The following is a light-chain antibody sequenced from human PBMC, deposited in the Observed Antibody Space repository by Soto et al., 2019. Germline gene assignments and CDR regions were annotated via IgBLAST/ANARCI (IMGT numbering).Light chain of an antibody. J-gene: IGKJ4*01. CDR2: GAS. CDR1: QSVSSNY. CDR3: QQYGSSPPVT. Sequence: EIVLTQSPGTLSLSPGERATLSCRASQSVSSNYLTWYQQRPGQAPRLLIYGASSRATGIPDRFSGSGSGTDFTHTISRLEPEDFAVYYCQQYGSSPPVTFGGGTKVEIK. V-gene: IGKV3-20*01.